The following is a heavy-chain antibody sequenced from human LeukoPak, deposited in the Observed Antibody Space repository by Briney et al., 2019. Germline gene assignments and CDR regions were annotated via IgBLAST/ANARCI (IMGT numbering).Heavy chain of an antibody. D-gene: IGHD6-13*01. CDR2: ISSSSSYI. CDR1: GFTFSSYS. Sequence: PGGSLRLSCAASGFTFSSYSMNWVRQAPGKGLEWVSYISSSSSYIYYADSVKGRFTISRDNAKNSLYLQMNSLRAEDTAVYYCARGGTLYSSSWFDYWGQGTLVTVSS. V-gene: IGHV3-21*01. CDR3: ARGGTLYSSSWFDY. J-gene: IGHJ4*02.